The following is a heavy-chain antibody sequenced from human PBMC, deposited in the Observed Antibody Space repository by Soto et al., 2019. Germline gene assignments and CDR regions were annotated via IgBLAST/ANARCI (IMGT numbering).Heavy chain of an antibody. J-gene: IGHJ5*02. V-gene: IGHV3-23*01. D-gene: IGHD3-3*01. CDR2: ISGSGGST. CDR3: AKDQLYDFWSGYLFDP. CDR1: GFTLSSYA. Sequence: WARRLSCAASGFTLSSYAMSWFRQAPGKGLEWVSAISGSGGSTYYADSVKGRFTISRDNSKNTLYLQMNSLRAEDTAVYYCAKDQLYDFWSGYLFDPWGQGT.